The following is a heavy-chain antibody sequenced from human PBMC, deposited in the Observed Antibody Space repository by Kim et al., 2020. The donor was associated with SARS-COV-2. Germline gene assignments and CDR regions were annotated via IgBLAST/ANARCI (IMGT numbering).Heavy chain of an antibody. CDR3: ASFTVVTRSGYFDY. D-gene: IGHD2-21*02. CDR1: GGSISSYY. Sequence: SETLSLTCTVSGGSISSYYWSWIRQPPGKGLEWIGYIYYSGSTNYNPSLKSRVTISVDTSKNQFSLKLSSVTAADTAVYYCASFTVVTRSGYFDYWGQGTLVTVSS. CDR2: IYYSGST. V-gene: IGHV4-59*01. J-gene: IGHJ4*02.